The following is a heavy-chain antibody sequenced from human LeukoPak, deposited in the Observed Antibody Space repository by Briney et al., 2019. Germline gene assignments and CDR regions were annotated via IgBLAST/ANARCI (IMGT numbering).Heavy chain of an antibody. CDR1: GYSFSNYW. V-gene: IGHV5-51*01. CDR3: ARQYYDILTDPNYFDS. CDR2: FLPANSDT. D-gene: IGHD3-9*01. J-gene: IGHJ4*02. Sequence: GESLKISCKGSGYSFSNYWIGWVRQMPGKGLEWVGIFLPANSDTGYSPSFQGRVTMSADRSISTAYLQWSSLKAADTAMYYCARQYYDILTDPNYFDSWGQGTLVTVSS.